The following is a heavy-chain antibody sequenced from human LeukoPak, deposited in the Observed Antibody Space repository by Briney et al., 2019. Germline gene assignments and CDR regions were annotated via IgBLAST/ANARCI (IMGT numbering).Heavy chain of an antibody. V-gene: IGHV3-23*01. D-gene: IGHD6-25*01. CDR3: ANNQRLMTRLDY. CDR2: ISGSGGST. J-gene: IGHJ4*02. Sequence: GGSLRLSCAASGFTFSSYAMSWVRQAPGKGLEWVSAISGSGGSTYYADSVKGRFTISRDNSKNTLYLQMNSLRAEDTAVYYCANNQRLMTRLDYWGQGTLVTVSS. CDR1: GFTFSSYA.